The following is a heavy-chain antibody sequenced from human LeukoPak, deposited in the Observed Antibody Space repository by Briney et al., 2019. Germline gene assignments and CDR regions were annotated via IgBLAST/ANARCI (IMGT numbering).Heavy chain of an antibody. V-gene: IGHV3-53*01. CDR3: ARAASGLFDY. CDR2: IFSGGTT. CDR1: GITVSSNY. J-gene: IGHJ4*02. D-gene: IGHD2-21*01. Sequence: SGGSLRLSCAASGITVSSNYMSWVRQAPGKGLEWVSAIFSGGTTYYADSVKGRFTISRDNSKNTLYLQMNSLRAEDTAVYYCARAASGLFDYWGQGTLVTVSS.